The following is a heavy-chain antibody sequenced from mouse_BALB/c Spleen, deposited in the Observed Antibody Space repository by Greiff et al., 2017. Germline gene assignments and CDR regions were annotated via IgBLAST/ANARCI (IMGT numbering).Heavy chain of an antibody. D-gene: IGHD1-1*01. Sequence: LQQPGSELVRPGASVKLSCKASGNTFTSYWMHWVKQRHGQGLEWIGNIYPGSGSTNYDEKFKSKGTLTVDTSSSTAYMHLSSLTSEDSAVYYCTRSGSSYWYFDVWGAGTTVTVSS. CDR3: TRSGSSYWYFDV. CDR2: IYPGSGST. J-gene: IGHJ1*01. V-gene: IGHV1S22*01. CDR1: GNTFTSYW.